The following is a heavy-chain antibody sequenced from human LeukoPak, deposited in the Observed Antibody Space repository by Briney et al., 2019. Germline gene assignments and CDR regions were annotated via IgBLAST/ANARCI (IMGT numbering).Heavy chain of an antibody. D-gene: IGHD3-22*01. CDR3: ARGLGDSSGYPLDY. CDR2: IGTAGDT. J-gene: IGHJ4*02. CDR1: GFTFSSYD. Sequence: GGSLRLSCAASGFTFSSYDMHWVRQATGKGLEWVSAIGTAGDTYYPGSVKGRFTISGENAKNSLYLQMNSLRAGDTAVYYCARGLGDSSGYPLDYWGQGTLVTVSS. V-gene: IGHV3-13*01.